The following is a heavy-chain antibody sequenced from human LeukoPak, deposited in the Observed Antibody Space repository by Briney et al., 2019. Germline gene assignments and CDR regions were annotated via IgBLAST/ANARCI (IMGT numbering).Heavy chain of an antibody. CDR1: GLNFDDSA. CDR2: ISADGGST. CDR3: AKESGKFDY. J-gene: IGHJ4*02. Sequence: GGSLRLSCVASGLNFDDSAMHWVRQAPGKGLEWVSLISADGGSTFSADSVKGRFSISRDNSKNSLYLQMNSLRSEDTAMYYCAKESGKFDYWGQGTLVAVSA. V-gene: IGHV3-43*02.